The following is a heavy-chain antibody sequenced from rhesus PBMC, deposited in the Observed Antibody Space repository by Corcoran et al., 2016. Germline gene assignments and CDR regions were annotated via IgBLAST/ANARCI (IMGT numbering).Heavy chain of an antibody. V-gene: IGHV4-106*01. J-gene: IGHJ6*01. CDR3: ARDRWYSWNNNYGLDS. D-gene: IGHD1-20*01. CDR2: LYGSGWGT. Sequence: QVQLQESGPGLVKPSETLSLTCAVAGGSISDDYYWSWIRQPPGKGLEWIGYLYGSGWGTNYNPSLKNRVTISIDTSKNQFSLKLSSVTAADTAVYYCARDRWYSWNNNYGLDSWGQGVVVTVSS. CDR1: GGSISDDYY.